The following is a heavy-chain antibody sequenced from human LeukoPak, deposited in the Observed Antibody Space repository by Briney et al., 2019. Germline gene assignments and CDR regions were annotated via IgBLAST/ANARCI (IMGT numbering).Heavy chain of an antibody. Sequence: GASVKVSCKAPGGTFSSYAISWVRQAPGQGLEWMGRIIPILGIANYAQKFQGRVTITADKSTSTAYMELSSLRSEDTAVYYCARVGGDCSSTSCPFDPWGQGTLVTVSS. D-gene: IGHD2-2*01. CDR3: ARVGGDCSSTSCPFDP. J-gene: IGHJ5*02. CDR1: GGTFSSYA. V-gene: IGHV1-69*04. CDR2: IIPILGIA.